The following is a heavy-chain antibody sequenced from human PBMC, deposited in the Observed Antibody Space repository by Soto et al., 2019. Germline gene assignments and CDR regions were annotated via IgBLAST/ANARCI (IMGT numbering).Heavy chain of an antibody. J-gene: IGHJ3*02. CDR3: AKSRFGGPDI. CDR1: RFTFITYS. V-gene: IGHV3-23*01. D-gene: IGHD3-16*01. CDR2: ISGGGDT. Sequence: PGRSLRLSCAASRFTFITYSISWVRQAPWKGLEWVSGISGGGDTSYADSVRGRFTCSRDNSKNTLYLQMNSLRAEDTALYYCAKSRFGGPDILGPGTMVAGSS.